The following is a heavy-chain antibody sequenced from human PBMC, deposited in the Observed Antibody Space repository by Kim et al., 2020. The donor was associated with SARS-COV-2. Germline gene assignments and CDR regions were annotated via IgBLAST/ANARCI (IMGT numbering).Heavy chain of an antibody. V-gene: IGHV4-4*02. D-gene: IGHD3-22*01. J-gene: IGHJ3*02. CDR3: ARDRYYDSSGYYYQNDAFDI. Sequence: SETLSLTCAVSGGSISSSNWWSWVRQPPGKGLEWIGEIYHSGSTNYNPSLKSRVTISVDKSKNQFSLKLSSVTAADTAVYYCARDRYYDSSGYYYQNDAFDIWGQGTMVTVSS. CDR1: GGSISSSNW. CDR2: IYHSGST.